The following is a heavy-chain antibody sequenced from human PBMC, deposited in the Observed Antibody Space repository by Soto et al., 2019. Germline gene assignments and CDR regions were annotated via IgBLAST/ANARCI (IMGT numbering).Heavy chain of an antibody. J-gene: IGHJ4*02. CDR1: GGSISSYY. CDR2: IYYSGST. Sequence: PSETLSLTCTVSGGSISSYYWSWIRQPPGKGLEWFGYIYYSGSTNYNPSLKSRVTISVDTSKNQFSLKLSSVTAADTAVYYCARAPLGYCTDGVCYKGAYFDYWGQGTLVTVSS. CDR3: ARAPLGYCTDGVCYKGAYFDY. V-gene: IGHV4-59*01. D-gene: IGHD2-8*01.